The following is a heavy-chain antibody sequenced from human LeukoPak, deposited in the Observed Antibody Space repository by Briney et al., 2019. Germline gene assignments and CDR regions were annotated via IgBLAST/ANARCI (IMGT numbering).Heavy chain of an antibody. CDR1: GFTFSSCA. V-gene: IGHV3-30-3*01. Sequence: GGSLRLSCAASGFTFSSCAMHWVRQAPGKGLEWVAVISYDGSNKYYADSVKGRFTISRDNTKNTLYLQMNSLRAEDTAVYYCAREEGYSDVDYWGQGTLVTVSS. J-gene: IGHJ4*02. CDR2: ISYDGSNK. CDR3: AREEGYSDVDY. D-gene: IGHD5-18*01.